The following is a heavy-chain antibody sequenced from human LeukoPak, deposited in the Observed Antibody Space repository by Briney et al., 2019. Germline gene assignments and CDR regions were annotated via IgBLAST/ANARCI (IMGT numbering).Heavy chain of an antibody. CDR3: ARNNFIVGASLDY. V-gene: IGHV3-53*01. J-gene: IGHJ4*02. D-gene: IGHD1-26*01. Sequence: GGSLRLSCAASGFTVSSNYMSWVRQAPGKGLEWVPVIYSGGSTYYADSVEGRFTISRDNSKNTLYLQMNSLRAEDTAVYYCARNNFIVGASLDYWGQGTLVTVSS. CDR1: GFTVSSNY. CDR2: IYSGGST.